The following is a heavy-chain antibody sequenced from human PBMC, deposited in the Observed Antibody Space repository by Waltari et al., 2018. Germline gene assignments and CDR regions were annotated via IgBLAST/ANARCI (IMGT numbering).Heavy chain of an antibody. J-gene: IGHJ4*02. D-gene: IGHD1-1*01. CDR2: IYYSGST. CDR3: ASGERTSKNFDY. V-gene: IGHV4-59*01. CDR1: GGSISSYY. Sequence: QVQLQESGPGLVKPSETLSLTCTVSGGSISSYYWSWIRQPPGKGLEWIGYIYYSGSTNYNPSLKSRVTISVDTSKNQFSLKLSSVTAADTAVYYCASGERTSKNFDYWGQGTLVTVSS.